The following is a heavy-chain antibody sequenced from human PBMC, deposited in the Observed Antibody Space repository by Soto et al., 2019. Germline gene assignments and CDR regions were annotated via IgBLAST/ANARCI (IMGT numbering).Heavy chain of an antibody. CDR2: ISGSGVST. J-gene: IGHJ4*02. Sequence: GGSLRLSCAASGFTFSSYAMSWVRQAPGKGLEWVSAISGSGVSTYYADSVKGRFTISRDNSKNTLYLQMNSLRAEDTAVYYCAKTLYYYDSSGSQWGQGTLVTVSS. CDR1: GFTFSSYA. D-gene: IGHD3-22*01. V-gene: IGHV3-23*01. CDR3: AKTLYYYDSSGSQ.